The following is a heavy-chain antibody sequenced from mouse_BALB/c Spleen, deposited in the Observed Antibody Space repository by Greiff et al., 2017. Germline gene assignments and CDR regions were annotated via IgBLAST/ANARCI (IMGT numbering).Heavy chain of an antibody. V-gene: IGHV5-12-1*01. D-gene: IGHD1-1*01. J-gene: IGHJ2*01. CDR3: ARQGITTVVATRYYFDY. CDR2: ISSGGGST. CDR1: GFAFSSYD. Sequence: EVQLVESGGGLVKPGGSLKLSCAASGFAFSSYDMSWVRQTPEKRLEWVAYISSGGGSTYYPDTVKGRFTISRDNAKNTLYLQMSSLKSEDTAMYYCARQGITTVVATRYYFDYWGQGTTLTVSS.